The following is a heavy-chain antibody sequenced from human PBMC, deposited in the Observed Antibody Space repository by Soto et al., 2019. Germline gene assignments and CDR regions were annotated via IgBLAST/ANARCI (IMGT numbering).Heavy chain of an antibody. J-gene: IGHJ5*02. CDR1: GFSLSRAW. V-gene: IGHV3-74*01. Sequence: PGGSLRLSCVVSGFSLSRAWMDWVRQVPGKGLVWVSRINKDATTTYADSVKGRFTISRDTAKNTLYLQMNSLRAEDTALYYCARADFWSFAWGQGTLVTVSS. CDR2: INKDATT. D-gene: IGHD3-3*01. CDR3: ARADFWSFA.